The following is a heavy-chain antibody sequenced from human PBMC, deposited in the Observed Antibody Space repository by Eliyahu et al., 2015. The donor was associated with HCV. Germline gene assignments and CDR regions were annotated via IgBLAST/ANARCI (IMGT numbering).Heavy chain of an antibody. CDR2: TSYSGTA. CDR1: GDCY. CDR3: ARLPSISGTFGWFDS. D-gene: IGHD3-10*01. V-gene: IGHV4-31*02. J-gene: IGHJ5*01. Sequence: GDCYWAWIRQHPGRGLEWIAYTSYSGTANYNPSLRSRVSQSVDTSKNQFSLSLSSVTVADTAVYYCARLPSISGTFGWFDSWGQGTLVTVSS.